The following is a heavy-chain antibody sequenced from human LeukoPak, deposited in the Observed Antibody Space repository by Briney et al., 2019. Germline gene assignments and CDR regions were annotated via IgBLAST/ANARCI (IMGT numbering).Heavy chain of an antibody. V-gene: IGHV3-48*01. CDR3: ARGQVAGATFGMDV. CDR2: ISSSSSTI. CDR1: GFTFSSYS. Sequence: HPGGSLRLSCAASGFTFSSYSMNWVRQAPGKGLEWVSYISSSSSTIYYADSVKGRFTISRDNAKNSLYLQMNSLRAEDTAVYYCARGQVAGATFGMDVWGKGTTVTISS. D-gene: IGHD1-26*01. J-gene: IGHJ6*04.